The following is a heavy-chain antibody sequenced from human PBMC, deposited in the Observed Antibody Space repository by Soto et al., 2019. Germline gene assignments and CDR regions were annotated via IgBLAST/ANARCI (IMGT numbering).Heavy chain of an antibody. D-gene: IGHD2-15*01. V-gene: IGHV3-33*01. J-gene: IGHJ6*02. CDR2: IWYDGSNK. CDR3: ARDLGSVVVVVAATPYYGMDV. Sequence: GGSLRLSCAASGFTFSSYGMHWVRQAPGKGLEWVAVIWYDGSNKYYADSVKGRFTISRDNSKNTLYLQVNSLRAEDTAVYYCARDLGSVVVVVAATPYYGMDVWGQGTTVTVSS. CDR1: GFTFSSYG.